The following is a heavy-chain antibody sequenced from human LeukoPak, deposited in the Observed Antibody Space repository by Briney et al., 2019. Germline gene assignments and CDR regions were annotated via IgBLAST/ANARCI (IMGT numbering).Heavy chain of an antibody. D-gene: IGHD3-22*01. J-gene: IGHJ4*02. CDR2: IGSDNKP. CDR1: GFTFSAYA. CDR3: AKERDSSGYFDY. Sequence: GGSLRLSCEASGFTFSAYAMTWVRQAPGQGLEWVSSIGSDNKPHYSESVKGRFAISRDNSKSMLFLQLNSLRAEDTAPYYCAKERDSSGYFDYWGQGTLVTASS. V-gene: IGHV3-23*01.